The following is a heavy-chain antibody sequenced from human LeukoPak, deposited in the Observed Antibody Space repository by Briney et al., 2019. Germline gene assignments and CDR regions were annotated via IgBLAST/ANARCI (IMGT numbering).Heavy chain of an antibody. CDR1: GFTFSGSA. CDR2: IRSKANSYAT. Sequence: GGSLRLSCAASGFTFSGSAMHWVRQASGKGLEWVGRIRSKANSYATAYAASVKGRFTISRDDSKNTAYLQMNSLKTEDTAVYYCARIVGATYYFDYWGQGTLVTVSS. V-gene: IGHV3-73*01. CDR3: ARIVGATYYFDY. D-gene: IGHD1-26*01. J-gene: IGHJ4*02.